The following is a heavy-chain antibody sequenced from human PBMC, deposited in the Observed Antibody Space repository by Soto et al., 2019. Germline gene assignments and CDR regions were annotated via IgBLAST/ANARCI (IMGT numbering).Heavy chain of an antibody. V-gene: IGHV1-18*01. Sequence: QVQLVQSGPELTKPGASVKVSCKTSGYSFHNSGISWVRQAPGQGLEWMGWISVFNGYAHYAQKFPGRVIMTADTLTSTAYMELRGLRSDDTAIYYGSKNGTTCFASWGQGTPVTVSS. J-gene: IGHJ5*01. D-gene: IGHD1-1*01. CDR1: GYSFHNSG. CDR2: ISVFNGYA. CDR3: SKNGTTCFAS.